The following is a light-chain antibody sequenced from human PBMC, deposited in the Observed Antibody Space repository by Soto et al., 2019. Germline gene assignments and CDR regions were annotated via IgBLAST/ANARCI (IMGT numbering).Light chain of an antibody. Sequence: EIVLTQSPATLSLSPGEGATLSCRASQSLSNFFLAWYQQKPGQAPRLLIYGASTRATGIPASFSASGSGTEFTLTISGLQSEDFAVYYCQQYNNWPLTFGGGTKVDIK. CDR2: GAS. J-gene: IGKJ4*01. V-gene: IGKV3-15*01. CDR1: QSLSNF. CDR3: QQYNNWPLT.